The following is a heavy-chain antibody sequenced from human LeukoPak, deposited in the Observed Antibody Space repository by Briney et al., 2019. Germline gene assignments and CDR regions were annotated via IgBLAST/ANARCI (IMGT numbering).Heavy chain of an antibody. CDR3: ARIDSRGDLSFDY. D-gene: IGHD3-22*01. CDR2: ISGSGHTV. Sequence: GGSLRLSCVGFGFTFSSYSMNWVRQAPGKGLEWLSYISGSGHTVHYAESVKGRFTVSRDNANKSLYLQMNSLRAEDTAVYYCARIDSRGDLSFDYWGQGTLVTVSS. CDR1: GFTFSSYS. V-gene: IGHV3-48*01. J-gene: IGHJ4*02.